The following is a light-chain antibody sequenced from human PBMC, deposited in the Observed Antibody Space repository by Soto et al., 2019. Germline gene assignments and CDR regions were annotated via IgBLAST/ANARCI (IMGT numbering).Light chain of an antibody. CDR1: QSISSY. J-gene: IGKJ1*01. CDR3: LRSYSTPLT. Sequence: DIQMTQSPSSLSASVGYRVTITCRASQSISSYLNWYQQNPGKAPKLLIYAASSLRSGVPSRFSGSGSGTDFTLTISSLQPEDFSTYYCLRSYSTPLTFDQGNNVEIK. V-gene: IGKV1-39*01. CDR2: AAS.